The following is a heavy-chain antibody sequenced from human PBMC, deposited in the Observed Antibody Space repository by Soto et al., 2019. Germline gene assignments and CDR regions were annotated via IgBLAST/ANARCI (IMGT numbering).Heavy chain of an antibody. CDR1: GFIFSDFS. V-gene: IGHV3-21*01. D-gene: IGHD2-2*01. Sequence: PGGSLSLSCAVSGFIFSDFSMNWVRQAPGKGLEWVASIGSSGGYIFYSDPVKSRFTTSRDNAKKSLDLQINSLRAEDTAVYYCAREKKHQSLGGRFGMDVWGQGTTVTVSS. CDR2: IGSSGGYI. CDR3: AREKKHQSLGGRFGMDV. J-gene: IGHJ6*02.